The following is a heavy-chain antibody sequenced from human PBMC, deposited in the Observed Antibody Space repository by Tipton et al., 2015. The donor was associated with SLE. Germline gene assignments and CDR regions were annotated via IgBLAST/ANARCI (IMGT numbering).Heavy chain of an antibody. D-gene: IGHD3-22*01. CDR3: TKDYDYYDSIGYHY. CDR1: GFTFGDFA. V-gene: IGHV3-49*04. J-gene: IGHJ4*02. Sequence: SLRLSCVGSGFTFGDFAMSWVRQAPGKGLEWVGFIRSQDYGGSTEYAASVKGRFTISRDDSKSIAYLEMNSLKTEDTAVYFCTKDYDYYDSIGYHYWGQGTRVTVSS. CDR2: IRSQDYGGST.